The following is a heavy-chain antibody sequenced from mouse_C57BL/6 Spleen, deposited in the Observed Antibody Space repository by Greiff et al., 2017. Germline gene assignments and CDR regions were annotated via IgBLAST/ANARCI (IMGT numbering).Heavy chain of an antibody. CDR3: ARDGNDYGSSYWCAY. V-gene: IGHV5-4*01. CDR1: GFTFSSYS. D-gene: IGHD1-1*01. J-gene: IGHJ3*01. Sequence: EVMLVESGGGLVKPGGSLKLSCAASGFTFSSYSMSWVRQTPEKRLEWVATISDGGSYTYYPDNVKGRFTISRDNAKNNLYLQMSHLKSEDTAMYYCARDGNDYGSSYWCAYWGQGTLVTVSA. CDR2: ISDGGSYT.